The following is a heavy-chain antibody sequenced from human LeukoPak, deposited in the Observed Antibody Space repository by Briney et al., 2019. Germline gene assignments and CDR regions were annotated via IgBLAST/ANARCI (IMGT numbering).Heavy chain of an antibody. CDR1: GFTFSSYS. CDR2: ISSSSSYI. V-gene: IGHV3-21*01. Sequence: GGSLRLSCAASGFTFSSYSMNWVRQAPGKGLEWVSSISSSSSYIYYADSVKGRFTISRDNAKNSLYLQMNSLRAEDTAVYYCARASVVINDHDAFDIWGQGTMVTVSS. CDR3: ARASVVINDHDAFDI. D-gene: IGHD3-22*01. J-gene: IGHJ3*02.